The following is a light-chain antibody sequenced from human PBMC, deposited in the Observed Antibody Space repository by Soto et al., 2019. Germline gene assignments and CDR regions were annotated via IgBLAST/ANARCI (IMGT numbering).Light chain of an antibody. J-gene: IGLJ1*01. CDR3: QSYDSSLSGSDV. CDR2: GNG. CDR1: SSNIGAGHD. Sequence: QSVLTQPPSVSGAPGQRVTISCTGSSSNIGAGHDVHWYQHLPGTAPKLLIYGNGNRPSGVPDRFSGSKSGTSASLAITGLQAEDEDDYYCQSYDSSLSGSDVFGTGTKPTVL. V-gene: IGLV1-40*01.